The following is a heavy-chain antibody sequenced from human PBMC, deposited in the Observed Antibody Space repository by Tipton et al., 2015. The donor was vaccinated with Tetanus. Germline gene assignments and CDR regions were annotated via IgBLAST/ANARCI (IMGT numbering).Heavy chain of an antibody. CDR2: IYYSGTT. Sequence: TLSLTCTVSGGSISDSNSYWGWIRQSPGKGLEWVGSIYYSGTTYYNPSLRSRVTISTDTSRNQFSLRLNSATAADTAVYYCVIETTTISGGIYYYYFGTDVWGQGTTVTVSS. V-gene: IGHV4-39*01. CDR1: GGSISDSNSY. D-gene: IGHD5-24*01. CDR3: VIETTTISGGIYYYYFGTDV. J-gene: IGHJ6*02.